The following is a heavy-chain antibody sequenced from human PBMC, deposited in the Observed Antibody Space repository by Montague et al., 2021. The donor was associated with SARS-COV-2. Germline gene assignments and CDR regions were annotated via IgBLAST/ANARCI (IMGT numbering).Heavy chain of an antibody. CDR1: GFSLSTSGVG. CDR3: ARTTMITFGGVIVPFDY. CDR2: IYWDDDK. D-gene: IGHD3-16*02. J-gene: IGHJ4*02. Sequence: PALVKPTQTLTLTCTFSGFSLSTSGVGVGWIRQPPGKALEWLALIYWDDDKRYSPSLKSRLTITKDTSKNQVVLTMTNIDPVDTATYYCARTTMITFGGVIVPFDYWGQGTLVTVSS. V-gene: IGHV2-5*02.